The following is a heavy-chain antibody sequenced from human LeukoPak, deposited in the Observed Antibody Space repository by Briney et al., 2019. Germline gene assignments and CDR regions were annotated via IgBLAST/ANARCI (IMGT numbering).Heavy chain of an antibody. D-gene: IGHD4-17*01. Sequence: ASVKVSCKASGYTFTSYDINWVRQATGQGLEWMGWMNPNSGNTGYAQKFQGRVTMTRNTSISTAYMELSSLRSEDTAVYYCARSIHDYGDYRVDAWGQGTTVTVSS. CDR1: GYTFTSYD. CDR3: ARSIHDYGDYRVDA. V-gene: IGHV1-8*01. J-gene: IGHJ6*02. CDR2: MNPNSGNT.